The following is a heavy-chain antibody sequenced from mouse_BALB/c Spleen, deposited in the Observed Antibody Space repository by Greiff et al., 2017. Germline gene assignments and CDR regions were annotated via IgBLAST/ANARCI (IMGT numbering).Heavy chain of an antibody. CDR2: ISDGGSYT. D-gene: IGHD1-1*01. V-gene: IGHV5-4*02. Sequence: DVQLQESGGGLVKPGGSLKLSCAASGFTFSDYYMYWVRQTPEKRLEWVATISDGGSYTYYPDSVKGRFTISRDNAKNNLYLQMSSLKSEDTAMYYCARESLYYYGSSYGGWFAYWGQGTLVTVSA. CDR3: ARESLYYYGSSYGGWFAY. CDR1: GFTFSDYY. J-gene: IGHJ3*01.